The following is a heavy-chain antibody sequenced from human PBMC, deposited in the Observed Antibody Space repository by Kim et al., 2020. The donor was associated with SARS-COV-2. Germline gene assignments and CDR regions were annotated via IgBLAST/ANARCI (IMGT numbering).Heavy chain of an antibody. CDR3: EHRGDRIAAAGTNHYYYYAMDV. CDR2: ISYDGSNK. D-gene: IGHD6-13*01. V-gene: IGHV3-30*03. CDR1: GFTFSSYD. J-gene: IGHJ6*02. Sequence: GGSLRLSCAASGFTFSSYDMHWVRQAPGKGLEWVAVISYDGSNKYYGDSVKGRFTISRDNSKNTLYLEMNSLTAEDTAVYHCEHRGDRIAAAGTNHYYYYAMDVWGQGTKVTVSS.